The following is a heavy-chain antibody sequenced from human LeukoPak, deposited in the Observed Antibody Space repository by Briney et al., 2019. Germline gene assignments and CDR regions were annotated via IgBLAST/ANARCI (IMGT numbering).Heavy chain of an antibody. CDR3: ARKTYYYDSSGSGLFDY. V-gene: IGHV1-2*02. J-gene: IGHJ4*02. Sequence: ASVKVSCKASGYTFTGYYMHWVRQAPGQGLEWMGWINPNSGGTNYAQKFQGRVTMTRDMSTSTVYMELSSLRSEDTAVYYCARKTYYYDSSGSGLFDYWGQGTLVTVSS. CDR1: GYTFTGYY. D-gene: IGHD3-22*01. CDR2: INPNSGGT.